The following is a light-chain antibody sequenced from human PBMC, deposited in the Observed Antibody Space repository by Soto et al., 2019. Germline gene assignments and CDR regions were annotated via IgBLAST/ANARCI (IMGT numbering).Light chain of an antibody. V-gene: IGKV3-20*01. CDR3: QQYGSSPVT. Sequence: EIVLTQSPGTLSLSPGERATLSCRASQSVSISYLAWYQQRPGQAPRLLIYGASSRATGIPDRFSGSGSGTDFTLTISRLEPEDIAVHYCQQYGSSPVTFGQGTKLEI. CDR2: GAS. CDR1: QSVSISY. J-gene: IGKJ2*01.